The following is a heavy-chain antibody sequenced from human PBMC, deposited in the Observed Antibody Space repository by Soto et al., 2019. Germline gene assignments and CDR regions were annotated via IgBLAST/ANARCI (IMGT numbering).Heavy chain of an antibody. CDR3: AKASTADYYYCMDV. V-gene: IGHV3-23*01. J-gene: IGHJ6*03. CDR2: ISGSGGST. Sequence: EVQLLESGGGLVQPGGSLILSCAASGFTFSSYAMSWVRQAPGKGLEWVSAISGSGGSTYYADSVKGRFTISRDNSKNTLYLQMNSLRAEDTAVYYCAKASTADYYYCMDVWGKGTTVTVSS. CDR1: GFTFSSYA.